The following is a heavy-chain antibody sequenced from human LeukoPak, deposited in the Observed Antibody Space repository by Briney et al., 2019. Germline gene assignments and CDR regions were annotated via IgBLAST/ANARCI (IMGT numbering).Heavy chain of an antibody. J-gene: IGHJ4*02. D-gene: IGHD6-19*01. V-gene: IGHV3-30*02. CDR1: GFTFSGHG. CDR3: ARVLHNGWGSFAY. CDR2: IRCDGSNN. Sequence: GGSLRLSCAASGFTFSGHGMRWVRQAPGKGLEWVSFIRCDGSNNYYADSVKGRFTTSRDSSTNTLSLQINSVSTEDTAVYFCARVLHNGWGSFAYWGQGTLVTVSS.